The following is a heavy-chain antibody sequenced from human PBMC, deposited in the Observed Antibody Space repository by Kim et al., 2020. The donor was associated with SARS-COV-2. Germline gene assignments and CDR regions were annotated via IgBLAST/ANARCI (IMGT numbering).Heavy chain of an antibody. CDR3: AKGDGWLQFSYFDY. D-gene: IGHD6-19*01. CDR1: GFSFNIYS. V-gene: IGHV3-23*01. J-gene: IGHJ4*02. Sequence: GGSLRLSCAASGFSFNIYSMTWVRQAPGKGLEWVSVISGSGGTTYYADSVKGRFTISRDNSENTLYLQMSSLRVEDTAIYYCAKGDGWLQFSYFDYWGQGTLVTVSS. CDR2: ISGSGGTT.